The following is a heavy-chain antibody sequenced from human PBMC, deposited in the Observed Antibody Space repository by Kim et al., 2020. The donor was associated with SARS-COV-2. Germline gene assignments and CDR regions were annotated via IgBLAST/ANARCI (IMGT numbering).Heavy chain of an antibody. CDR1: GFTFSSYA. D-gene: IGHD5-12*01. V-gene: IGHV3-30*04. Sequence: GGSLRLSCAASGFTFSSYAMHWVRQAPGKGLEWVAVISYDGSNKYYADSVKGRFTISRDNSKNTLYLQMNSLRAEDTAVYYCARGQHRGYSGYDLDYWGQGTLVTVSS. J-gene: IGHJ4*02. CDR3: ARGQHRGYSGYDLDY. CDR2: ISYDGSNK.